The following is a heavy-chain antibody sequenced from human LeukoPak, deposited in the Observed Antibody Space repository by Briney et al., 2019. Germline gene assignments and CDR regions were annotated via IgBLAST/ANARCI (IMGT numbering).Heavy chain of an antibody. CDR3: ARDLSWSLSGYDY. Sequence: GGSLRFSCAASGFTFSSYWMTWVRQAPGKGLEWVANIKQDASEKFYVDSVKGRFTISRDNAKNSLYLQMNSLRAEDTAVYYCARDLSWSLSGYDYWGQGTLVTVSS. D-gene: IGHD3-3*01. J-gene: IGHJ4*02. CDR1: GFTFSSYW. V-gene: IGHV3-7*01. CDR2: IKQDASEK.